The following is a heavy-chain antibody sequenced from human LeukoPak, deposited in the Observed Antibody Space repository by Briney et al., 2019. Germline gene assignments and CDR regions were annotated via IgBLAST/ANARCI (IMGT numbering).Heavy chain of an antibody. Sequence: SETLSLTCTVSGGSISSYYWSWIRQPPGKGPEWIGYIYYSGSTNYNPSLKSRVTISVDTSKNQFSLKLSSVTAADTAVYYCARESRPNYYDSSGLDYWGQGTLVTVSS. J-gene: IGHJ4*02. CDR1: GGSISSYY. CDR2: IYYSGST. CDR3: ARESRPNYYDSSGLDY. V-gene: IGHV4-59*01. D-gene: IGHD3-22*01.